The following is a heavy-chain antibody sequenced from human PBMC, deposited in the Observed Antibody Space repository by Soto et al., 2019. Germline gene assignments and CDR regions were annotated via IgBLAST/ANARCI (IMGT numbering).Heavy chain of an antibody. J-gene: IGHJ4*02. CDR2: IWYDGSNK. V-gene: IGHV3-33*01. CDR1: GFTFSSYG. D-gene: IGHD3-22*01. Sequence: GGSLRLSCAASGFTFSSYGMHWVRQAPGKGLEWVAVIWYDGSNKYYADSVKGRFTISRDNSKNTLYLQMNSLRAEDTAVYYCARDATLVYDSSGYYHFDYWGQGTLVTVSS. CDR3: ARDATLVYDSSGYYHFDY.